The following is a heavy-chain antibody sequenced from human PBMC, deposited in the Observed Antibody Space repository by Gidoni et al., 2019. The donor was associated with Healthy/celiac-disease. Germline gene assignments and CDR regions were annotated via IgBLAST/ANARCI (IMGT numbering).Heavy chain of an antibody. CDR2: IYHSGST. CDR3: ARHRHSYGYEAVLGWFDP. D-gene: IGHD5-18*01. V-gene: IGHV4-38-2*01. CDR1: GYSISSGYY. J-gene: IGHJ5*02. Sequence: QVQLQESGPGLVKPSETLSLTCAVSGYSISSGYYWGWIRQPPGKGLEWIGSIYHSGSTYYNPSLKSRVTISVDTSKNQFSLKLSSVTAADTAVYYCARHRHSYGYEAVLGWFDPWGQGTLVTVSS.